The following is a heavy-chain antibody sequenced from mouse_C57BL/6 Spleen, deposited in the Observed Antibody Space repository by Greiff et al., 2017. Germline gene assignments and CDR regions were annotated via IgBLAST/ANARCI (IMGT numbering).Heavy chain of an antibody. V-gene: IGHV3-6*01. CDR2: ISYDGSN. CDR1: GYSITSGYY. CDR3: SYYGSSYWYFGV. D-gene: IGHD1-1*01. Sequence: ESGPGLVKPSQSLSFTCSVTGYSITSGYYWNWIRQFPGNKLEWMGYISYDGSNNYNPSLKNRISITRDTSKNQFFLKLNSLTTEDTATYYCSYYGSSYWYFGVWGTGTTVTVSS. J-gene: IGHJ1*03.